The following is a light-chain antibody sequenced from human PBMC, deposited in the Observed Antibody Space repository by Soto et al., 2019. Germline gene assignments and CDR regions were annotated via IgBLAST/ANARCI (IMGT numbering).Light chain of an antibody. CDR2: AAS. V-gene: IGKV1-39*01. CDR1: QRISNY. CDR3: NQISPATLAT. Sequence: NKIIKSRWCVFECVRDRVTSTCRASQRISNYLNWYQQRPGQASNLLIYAASMLKTGAPSRFSGSGSGTEFTLTISRLSPADFATYYSNQISPATLATIAEGTRLEIK. J-gene: IGKJ5*01.